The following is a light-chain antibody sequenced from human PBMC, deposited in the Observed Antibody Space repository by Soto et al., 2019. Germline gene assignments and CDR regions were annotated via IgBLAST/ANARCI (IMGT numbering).Light chain of an antibody. V-gene: IGLV2-14*01. CDR2: EVN. CDR1: SSDVGGYTY. Sequence: LTRPASGSGSPRQAITISCTGASSDVGGYTYVSWYQQHPGKAPKLMIYEVNNRPSGVSNRFSGSKSGNTASLTISGLQAEDEADYYCSSYTSSSTLYGFGTGTKVTVL. J-gene: IGLJ1*01. CDR3: SSYTSSSTLYG.